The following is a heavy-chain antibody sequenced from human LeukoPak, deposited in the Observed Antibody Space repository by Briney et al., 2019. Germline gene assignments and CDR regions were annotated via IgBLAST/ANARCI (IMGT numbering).Heavy chain of an antibody. CDR2: INHSGST. V-gene: IGHV4-34*01. Sequence: PGGSLRLSCAASGFTFSDYYRSWIRQPPGKGLEWIGEINHSGSTNYNPSLKSRVTISVDTSKNQFSLKLSSVTAADTAVYYCARAPSRYNWNDEFGYWGQGTLVTVSS. CDR1: GFTFSDYY. D-gene: IGHD1-1*01. J-gene: IGHJ4*02. CDR3: ARAPSRYNWNDEFGY.